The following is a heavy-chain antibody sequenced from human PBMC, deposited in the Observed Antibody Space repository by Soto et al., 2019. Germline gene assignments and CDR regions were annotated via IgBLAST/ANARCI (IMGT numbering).Heavy chain of an antibody. CDR2: IFYSGST. D-gene: IGHD5-18*01. Sequence: QVQLQESGPGLMEPSQTLSLTCTVFGGSISSGGDYWGWIRQHLGRGLEWIGYIFYSGSTYYSTSTKSRVTQSIDTTTNHSSLKPSSVTGADMTVYYWAVDSSATAIGSCYYDYCIYVWGQGTTVTVSS. V-gene: IGHV4-31*03. J-gene: IGHJ6*02. CDR1: GGSISSGGDY. CDR3: AVDSSATAIGSCYYDYCIYV.